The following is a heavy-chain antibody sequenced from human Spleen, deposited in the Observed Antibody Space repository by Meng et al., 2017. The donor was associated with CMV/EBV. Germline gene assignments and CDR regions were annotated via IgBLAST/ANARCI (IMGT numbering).Heavy chain of an antibody. CDR3: ARGPSLYCSPSGCSGVYYFDF. V-gene: IGHV4-4*02. CDR1: GGSISSNNW. D-gene: IGHD2-2*01. Sequence: SETLSLTCVVSGGSISSNNWWSWVRQPPGKGLEWIGEISHSGSTSYKASLQSRVTVSVDTSKKQFSLSLRSATAADTAVYYCARGPSLYCSPSGCSGVYYFDFWGQGTLVTVSS. CDR2: ISHSGST. J-gene: IGHJ4*02.